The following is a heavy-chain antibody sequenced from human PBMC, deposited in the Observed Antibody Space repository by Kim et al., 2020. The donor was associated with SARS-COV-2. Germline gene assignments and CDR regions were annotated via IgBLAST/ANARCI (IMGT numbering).Heavy chain of an antibody. D-gene: IGHD6-13*01. J-gene: IGHJ2*01. V-gene: IGHV3-53*04. Sequence: GGSLRLSCAASGFTVSSNYMSWVRQAPGKGLEWVSVIYSGGSTYYADSVKGRFTISRHNSKNTLYLQMNSLRAEDTAVYYCARSIAAADRPRYFDLWGRGTLVTVSS. CDR1: GFTVSSNY. CDR3: ARSIAAADRPRYFDL. CDR2: IYSGGST.